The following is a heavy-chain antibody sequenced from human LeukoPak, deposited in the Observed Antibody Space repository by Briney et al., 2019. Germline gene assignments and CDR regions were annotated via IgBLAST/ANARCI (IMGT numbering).Heavy chain of an antibody. D-gene: IGHD6-13*01. V-gene: IGHV4-4*07. CDR2: ISSSGST. CDR3: ARGNIAAAAYDY. J-gene: IGHJ4*02. CDR1: GGSISSYY. Sequence: PSETLSLTCTVSGGSISSYYWSWIRQPAGKGLEWIGRISSSGSTNYNPSLKSRVTISVDTSKNQFSLKLGSVTAADTAVYYCARGNIAAAAYDYWGQGTLVTVSS.